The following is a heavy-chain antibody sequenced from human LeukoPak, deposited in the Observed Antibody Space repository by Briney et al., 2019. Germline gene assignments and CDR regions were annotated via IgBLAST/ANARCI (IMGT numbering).Heavy chain of an antibody. CDR3: ARVVYYDSSGYNFDY. D-gene: IGHD3-22*01. J-gene: IGHJ4*02. CDR2: INPSGGST. V-gene: IGHV1-46*01. Sequence: ASVKVSCKASGYTFTSYYMHWVRQAPGQGLEWMGIINPSGGSTSYAQKFRGRVTMTRDTSTSTVYMELSSLRSEDTAVYYCARVVYYDSSGYNFDYWGQGTLVTVSS. CDR1: GYTFTSYY.